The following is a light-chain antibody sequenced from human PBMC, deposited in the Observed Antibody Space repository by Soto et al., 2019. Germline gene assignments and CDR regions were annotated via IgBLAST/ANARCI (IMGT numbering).Light chain of an antibody. J-gene: IGLJ1*01. CDR3: SSYRSTTTFGV. V-gene: IGLV2-14*02. CDR2: EDS. CDR1: SSDVGSYNL. Sequence: QSALTQPASVSGSPGQSITISCTGTSSDVGSYNLVSWYQHHPGNAPKLMIYEDSKRPSGVSNRFSGSKSGNTASLTISGLQADDEADYFCSSYRSTTTFGVFGTGTKLTVL.